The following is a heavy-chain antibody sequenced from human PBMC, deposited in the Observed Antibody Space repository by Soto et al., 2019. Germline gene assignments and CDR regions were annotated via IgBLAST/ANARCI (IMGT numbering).Heavy chain of an antibody. Sequence: EVQLLESGGGLVQPGGSLRLSCAASGFAFSTYAMSWVRQAPGKGLEWVSTISGSGGSTYYADSVKGRFTISRDNSKNTLYLQMNSLRAEDTAVYYFAKDFWSGYFDYWVQGTLVTVSS. V-gene: IGHV3-23*01. CDR1: GFAFSTYA. CDR2: ISGSGGST. D-gene: IGHD3-3*01. J-gene: IGHJ4*02. CDR3: AKDFWSGYFDY.